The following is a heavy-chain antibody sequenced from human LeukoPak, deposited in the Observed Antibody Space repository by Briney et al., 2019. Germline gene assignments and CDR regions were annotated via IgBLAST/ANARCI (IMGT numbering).Heavy chain of an antibody. J-gene: IGHJ4*02. CDR3: ASRGGSGPYYFDY. D-gene: IGHD3-10*01. CDR1: GFTFKSYG. Sequence: GGSLRLSCAVSGFTFKSYGMSWVRQAPGKGLEWVSAVSGGGGSTYYADSVKGRFTISRDTSKNTLYLQMNSLRAEDTALYYCASRGGSGPYYFDYWGQGTLVTVSS. CDR2: VSGGGGST. V-gene: IGHV3-23*01.